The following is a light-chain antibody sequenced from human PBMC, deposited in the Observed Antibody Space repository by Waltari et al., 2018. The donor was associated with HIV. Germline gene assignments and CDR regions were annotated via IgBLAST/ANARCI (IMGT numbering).Light chain of an antibody. CDR2: GAS. CDR3: QHFDTSLPKYT. J-gene: IGKJ2*01. V-gene: IGKV3-20*01. CDR1: QSVSSSY. Sequence: EFVLTQSPGTLSLSPGERATLSCRASQSVSSSYLAWYQQRPGQAPRLLIYGASSRAADIPDRFTGSGSGTDFTLTISRLEPEDFAGYYCQHFDTSLPKYTFGQGTKLEIK.